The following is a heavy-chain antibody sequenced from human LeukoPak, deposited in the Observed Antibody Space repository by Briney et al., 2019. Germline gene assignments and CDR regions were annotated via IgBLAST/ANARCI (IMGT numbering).Heavy chain of an antibody. V-gene: IGHV3-23*01. CDR1: GFTFSSYA. CDR2: ISGSGGST. CDR3: AKDPYYYDSSGYSAAIDY. Sequence: GGSLRLSCAASGFTFSSYAMSWVRQAPGKGLEWVSAISGSGGSTYYADSVKGRFTISRDNSKNTLYPQMNSLRTEDTAVYYCAKDPYYYDSSGYSAAIDYWGQGTLVTVSS. J-gene: IGHJ4*02. D-gene: IGHD3-22*01.